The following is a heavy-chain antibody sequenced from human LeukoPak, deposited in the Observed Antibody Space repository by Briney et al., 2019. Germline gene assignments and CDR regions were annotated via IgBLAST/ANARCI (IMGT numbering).Heavy chain of an antibody. CDR2: ISWNSGSI. V-gene: IGHV3-9*01. J-gene: IGHJ3*02. CDR3: AKDTAGGESYDFWSGYYGGNGAFDI. CDR1: GFTFDDYA. Sequence: PGGSLRLSCAASGFTFDDYAMHWVRQAPGKGLEWVSGISWNSGSIGYADSVKGRFTISRDNAKNSLYLQMNSLRAGDTALYYCAKDTAGGESYDFWSGYYGGNGAFDIWGQGTMVTVSS. D-gene: IGHD3-3*01.